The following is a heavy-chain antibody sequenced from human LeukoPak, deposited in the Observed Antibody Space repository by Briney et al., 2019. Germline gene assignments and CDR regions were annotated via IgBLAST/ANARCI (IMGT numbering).Heavy chain of an antibody. J-gene: IGHJ3*02. Sequence: ASVKVSCKASGYTFTGYYIHWVRQAPGQGLDWMGRINPNNGGTNCAQKFQGRVTMTRDMSMSTAYMELSRLRSDDTAVYYCAGEDNSSGYRPFDIWGQGTMVTVPS. CDR3: AGEDNSSGYRPFDI. V-gene: IGHV1-2*06. D-gene: IGHD3-22*01. CDR2: INPNNGGT. CDR1: GYTFTGYY.